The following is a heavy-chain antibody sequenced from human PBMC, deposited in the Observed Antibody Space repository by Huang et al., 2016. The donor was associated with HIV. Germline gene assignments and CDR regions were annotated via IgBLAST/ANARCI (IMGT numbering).Heavy chain of an antibody. Sequence: QPRLQESGPGLVKPSETLSLTCTVSGVSVTRSPWYWVWVRQSPGKGMEGIESINYDGSTYYKSSLKIRLTTSLDTSKNQFSLKLTSVTAADTAVYFCARDIAIFGEPLDSWGQGTAVTVSS. V-gene: IGHV4-39*01. D-gene: IGHD3-3*01. J-gene: IGHJ4*02. CDR1: GVSVTRSPWY. CDR2: INYDGST. CDR3: ARDIAIFGEPLDS.